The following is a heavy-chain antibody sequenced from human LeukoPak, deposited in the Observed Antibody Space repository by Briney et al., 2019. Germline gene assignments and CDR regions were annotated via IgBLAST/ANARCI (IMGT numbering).Heavy chain of an antibody. V-gene: IGHV4-30-4*08. J-gene: IGHJ4*02. D-gene: IGHD1-26*01. CDR1: GGSISSGDYY. CDR3: ASVVGATTEYYFDN. CDR2: IYYSGST. Sequence: SETLSLTCSVSGGSISSGDYYWSWIRQPPGRGLEWIGYIYYSGSTYYNPSLKSRVTISVDTSKNQFSLKLTSVTAADTAVYYCASVVGATTEYYFDNWGQGTLVTVFS.